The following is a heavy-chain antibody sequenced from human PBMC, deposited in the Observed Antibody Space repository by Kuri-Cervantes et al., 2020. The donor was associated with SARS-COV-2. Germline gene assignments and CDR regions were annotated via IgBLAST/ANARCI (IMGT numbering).Heavy chain of an antibody. CDR1: GGSISSGDYY. D-gene: IGHD6-19*01. CDR2: IYYSGST. V-gene: IGHV4-30-4*01. CDR3: ARDLCVTGWYPFDY. Sequence: SETLSLTCTVSGGSISSGDYYWSWIRQPPGKGLEWIGYIYYSGSTYYNPSLKSRVTISVDTSKNKFSLKLSSVTAADTAVYYCARDLCVTGWYPFDYWGQGTLVTVSS. J-gene: IGHJ4*02.